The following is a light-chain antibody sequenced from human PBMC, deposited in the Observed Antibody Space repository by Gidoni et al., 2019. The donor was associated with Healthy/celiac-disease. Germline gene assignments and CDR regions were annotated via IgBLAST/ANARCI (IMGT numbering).Light chain of an antibody. Sequence: QSALTPPASESGSPGQSITISCTGTSSDVGGYHYVYWYQQHPGKAPKLMIYEGSNRTSGVSNRFSGSKSGNTASLTISGLQAEDEADYYCSSYTSISTLVFGGGTKLTVL. J-gene: IGLJ2*01. CDR1: SSDVGGYHY. CDR3: SSYTSISTLV. CDR2: EGS. V-gene: IGLV2-14*01.